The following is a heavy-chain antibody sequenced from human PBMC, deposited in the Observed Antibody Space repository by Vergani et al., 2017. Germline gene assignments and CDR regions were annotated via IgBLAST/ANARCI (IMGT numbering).Heavy chain of an antibody. V-gene: IGHV3-23*01. CDR2: ISGSGGFT. Sequence: EVQLLESGGNLVQPGGSLRLSCAASGFTFTNFAMTWVRQAPGEGLEWVSGISGSGGFTYYADSVKGWFTISRDNSKNTMFLQMNNLRAEDTAVYYCAKGGSLMRVQLFPYFDYWGQGTLVTVSS. CDR3: AKGGSLMRVQLFPYFDY. J-gene: IGHJ4*02. CDR1: GFTFTNFA. D-gene: IGHD5-18*01.